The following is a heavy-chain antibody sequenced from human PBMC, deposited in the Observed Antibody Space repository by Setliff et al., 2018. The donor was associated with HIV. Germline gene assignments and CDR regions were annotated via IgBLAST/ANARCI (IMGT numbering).Heavy chain of an antibody. V-gene: IGHV4-59*12. Sequence: SETLSLTCTVSGGSIDSYYCTWIRHSPGKGLEWIGYMHSSGRTSFNASLQSRVTISVDTSKNQFSLRLNSVTAADTAVYYCVRDAGDSYLKGFWYFDLWGRGTLVTVSS. CDR2: MHSSGRT. D-gene: IGHD1-26*01. J-gene: IGHJ2*01. CDR1: GGSIDSYY. CDR3: VRDAGDSYLKGFWYFDL.